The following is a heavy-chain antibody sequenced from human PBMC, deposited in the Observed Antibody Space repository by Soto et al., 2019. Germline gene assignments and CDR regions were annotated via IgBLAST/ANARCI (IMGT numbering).Heavy chain of an antibody. CDR1: GYNFANYW. J-gene: IGHJ3*02. D-gene: IGHD6-13*01. CDR3: AAGYTTGPDAFDI. CDR2: IFPGDSDT. Sequence: GESLKISCKGSGYNFANYWIGCVRQMPGKGLERMGMIFPGDSDTKNSPSLQGQITMSVDKSDSSAYLQWRSLKASDTAMYYCAAGYTTGPDAFDIWGQGTMVTVSS. V-gene: IGHV5-51*01.